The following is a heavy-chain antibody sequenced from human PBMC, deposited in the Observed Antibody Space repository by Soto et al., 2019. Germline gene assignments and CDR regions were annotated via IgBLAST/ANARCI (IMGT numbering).Heavy chain of an antibody. Sequence: GGSLRLSCAASGFTFSDYYMRWIRQAPGKGLEYISYISSSSGSTNYADSVKGRFTISRDNAKNSLYLQMSSPRAEDTAVYYCARHSSTRFYSGSGLCGLDVWGQGTTVTVSS. CDR1: GFTFSDYY. CDR2: ISSSSGST. J-gene: IGHJ6*02. V-gene: IGHV3-11*06. CDR3: ARHSSTRFYSGSGLCGLDV. D-gene: IGHD3-10*01.